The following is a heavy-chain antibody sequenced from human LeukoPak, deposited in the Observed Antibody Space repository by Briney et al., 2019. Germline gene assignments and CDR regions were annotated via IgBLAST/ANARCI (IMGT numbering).Heavy chain of an antibody. D-gene: IGHD2-2*01. CDR1: GYTFTSYY. CDR3: ARDGRLGYCSSTSCPGPYYYYYGMDV. J-gene: IGHJ6*02. CDR2: IIPIFGTA. Sequence: SVKVSCKASGYTFTSYYMHWVRQAPGQGLEWMGGIIPIFGTANYAQKFQGRVTITADESTSTAYMELSSLRSEDTAVYYCARDGRLGYCSSTSCPGPYYYYYGMDVWGQGTTVTVSS. V-gene: IGHV1-69*13.